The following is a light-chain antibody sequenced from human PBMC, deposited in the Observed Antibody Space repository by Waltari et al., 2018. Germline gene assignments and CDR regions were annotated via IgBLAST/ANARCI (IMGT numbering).Light chain of an antibody. CDR2: ANT. V-gene: IGLV1-40*01. CDR1: RPNIGAHSD. J-gene: IGLJ2*01. Sequence: QSVLTQPPSVSGAPGQRVTISCSGRRPNIGAHSDVHWSQQFPGTAPKLLTYANTNRPSGVPDRFSASKSGTSASLAITGLQAEDEAEYFCQSYDLSLGGSVVFGGGTKLTVL. CDR3: QSYDLSLGGSVV.